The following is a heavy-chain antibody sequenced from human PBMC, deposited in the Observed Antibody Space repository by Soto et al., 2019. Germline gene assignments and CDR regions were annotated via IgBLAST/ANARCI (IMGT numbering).Heavy chain of an antibody. D-gene: IGHD2-8*01. Sequence: GGSLRLSCAASGFTFSSYGISWIRLSPGKGLEWVSVISGGSETTYYTPSVKGRFTISRDDFRNTLYLQMNSLRIEDTAIYYCVKLRDFVVLPAGILDYWGPGTLVTVSS. V-gene: IGHV3-23*01. CDR1: GFTFSSYG. CDR3: VKLRDFVVLPAGILDY. J-gene: IGHJ4*02. CDR2: ISGGSETT.